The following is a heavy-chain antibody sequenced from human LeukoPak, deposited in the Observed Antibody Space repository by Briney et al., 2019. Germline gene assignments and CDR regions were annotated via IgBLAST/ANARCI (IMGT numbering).Heavy chain of an antibody. V-gene: IGHV1-46*02. CDR3: ARAYYESSAYRHAVYFDY. J-gene: IGHJ4*02. CDR1: GYTFNSSY. Sequence: ASVKVSCKASGYTFNSSYMHWVRQAPGQGLEWMGIINPSDDSARYAQKFQGRVTMTKDTSTNTVYMHLSSLSSDDTAVYYCARAYYESSAYRHAVYFDYWGQGTLVTVSS. D-gene: IGHD3-22*01. CDR2: INPSDDSA.